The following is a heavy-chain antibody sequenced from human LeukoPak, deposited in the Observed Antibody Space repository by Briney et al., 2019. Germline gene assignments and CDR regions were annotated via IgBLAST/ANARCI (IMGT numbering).Heavy chain of an antibody. CDR3: ASGELDSLYYFDY. CDR2: IHTDGIST. D-gene: IGHD1-1*01. CDR1: GFTFSNYW. J-gene: IGHJ4*02. Sequence: GGSLRLSCAASGFTFSNYWMHWVRQAPGKGLVWVSRIHTDGISTTYADSVKGRFTISRDNAKNTLYLQMNSLRAEDTAVYYCASGELDSLYYFDYWGQGTLVTVSS. V-gene: IGHV3-74*01.